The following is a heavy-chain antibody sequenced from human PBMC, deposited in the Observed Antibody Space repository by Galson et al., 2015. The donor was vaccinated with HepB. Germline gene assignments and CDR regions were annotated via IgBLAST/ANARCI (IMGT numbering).Heavy chain of an antibody. J-gene: IGHJ3*02. V-gene: IGHV3-15*07. CDR3: TTDAPYIVVVPAAPDAFDI. CDR1: GFTFSNAW. CDR2: IKSKTDGGTT. Sequence: SLRLSCAASGFTFSNAWMNWVRQAPGKGLEWVGRIKSKTDGGTTDYAAPVKGRFTISRDDSKNTLYLHMNSLKTEDTAVYYCTTDAPYIVVVPAAPDAFDIWGQGTMVTVSS. D-gene: IGHD2-2*01.